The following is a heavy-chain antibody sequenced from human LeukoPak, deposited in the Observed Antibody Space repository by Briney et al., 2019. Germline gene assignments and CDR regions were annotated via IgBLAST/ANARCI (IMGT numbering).Heavy chain of an antibody. CDR1: SKSFNGYY. Sequence: PSETLSLTCAVYSKSFNGYYWNWIRQSPGKGLEWIGEIDHSGRTTYNPSLKSRVTISVDTSKNQFSLKLSSVTAADTAVYYCARRPTYDSSGYSGYYFDYWGQGTLVTVSS. CDR3: ARRPTYDSSGYSGYYFDY. V-gene: IGHV4-34*01. J-gene: IGHJ4*02. D-gene: IGHD3-22*01. CDR2: IDHSGRT.